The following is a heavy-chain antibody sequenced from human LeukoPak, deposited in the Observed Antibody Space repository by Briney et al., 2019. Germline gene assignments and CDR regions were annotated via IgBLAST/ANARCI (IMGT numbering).Heavy chain of an antibody. CDR3: ARGSSNIAARNNCFDP. J-gene: IGHJ5*02. V-gene: IGHV3-48*04. Sequence: GGSLRLSCAASGFTFSSYGMHWVRQAPGKGLEWVSYISSSGSTIYYADSVKGRFTISRDNAKNSLYLQMNSLRAEDTAVYYCARGSSNIAARNNCFDPWGQGTLVTVSS. D-gene: IGHD6-6*01. CDR2: ISSSGSTI. CDR1: GFTFSSYG.